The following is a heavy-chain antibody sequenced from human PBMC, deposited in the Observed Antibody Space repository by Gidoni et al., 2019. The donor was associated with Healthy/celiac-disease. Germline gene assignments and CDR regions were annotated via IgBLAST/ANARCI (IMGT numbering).Heavy chain of an antibody. CDR2: IYSGGRT. Sequence: EVQLLESGGGLIQPGVSLRLSCAASGFTVSSNHRSWGRQAPGKGLVWVSVIYSGGRTYYADSVKGRFTISRDNAKNTLYLQMNSLRAEDTAVYYCTIAVAGFDYWGQGTLVTVSS. J-gene: IGHJ4*02. D-gene: IGHD6-19*01. V-gene: IGHV3-53*01. CDR3: TIAVAGFDY. CDR1: GFTVSSNH.